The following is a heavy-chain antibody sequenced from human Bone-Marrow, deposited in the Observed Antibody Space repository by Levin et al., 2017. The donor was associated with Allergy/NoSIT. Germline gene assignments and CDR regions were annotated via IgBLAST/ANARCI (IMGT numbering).Heavy chain of an antibody. J-gene: IGHJ6*03. V-gene: IGHV3-33*01. D-gene: IGHD6-19*01. CDR1: GFTFSSYG. CDR3: ARVGESVAGSNYYYYYYYMDV. CDR2: IWYDGSNK. Sequence: LSLTCAASGFTFSSYGMHWVRQAPGKGLEWVAVIWYDGSNKYYADSVKGRFTISRDNSKNTLYLQMNSLRAEDTAVYYCARVGESVAGSNYYYYYYYMDVWGKGTTVTVSS.